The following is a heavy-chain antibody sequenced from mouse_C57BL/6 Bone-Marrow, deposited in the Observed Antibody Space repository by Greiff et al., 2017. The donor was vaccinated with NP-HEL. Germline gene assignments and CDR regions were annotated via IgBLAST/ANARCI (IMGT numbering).Heavy chain of an antibody. D-gene: IGHD2-4*01. Sequence: EVQGVESGGGLVQSGRSLRLSCATSGFTFSDFYMEWVRQAPGKGLEWIAASRNKANDYTTEYSASVKGRFIVSRDTSHSILYLQMNALRAEDTAIYYCARDAYDDYDVRFADWGQGTLVTVSA. J-gene: IGHJ3*01. CDR1: GFTFSDFY. CDR3: ARDAYDDYDVRFAD. CDR2: SRNKANDYTT. V-gene: IGHV7-1*01.